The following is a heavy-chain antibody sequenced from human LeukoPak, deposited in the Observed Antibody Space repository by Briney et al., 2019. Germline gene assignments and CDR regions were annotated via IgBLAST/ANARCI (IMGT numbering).Heavy chain of an antibody. J-gene: IGHJ4*02. CDR2: IYSGDCDI. V-gene: IGHV5-51*01. CDR3: ARRVDVSWFFDY. Sequence: GALRLSCAGSGYTFTNYWMSWVRQTPGKGLEWVGIIYSGDCDIKYIPSFQGRVTISADKSNSTAYLQWNSLKAADTAVYYCARRVDVSWFFDYWGQGTLVTVSS. CDR1: GYTFTNYW. D-gene: IGHD5/OR15-5a*01.